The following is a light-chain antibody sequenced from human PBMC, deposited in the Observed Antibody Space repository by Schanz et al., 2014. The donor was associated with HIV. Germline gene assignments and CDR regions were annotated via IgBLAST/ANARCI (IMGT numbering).Light chain of an antibody. CDR3: LHYNDFAST. Sequence: DIQMTQSPSTLSASVGDRITITCRASQSISSWLAWYQQKPGKVPKLLIYAASSSQSGVPSRFSGSGSGTDFTLTISCLQPDDFATYFCLHYNDFASTFGQGTKLEIK. CDR1: QSISSW. CDR2: AAS. J-gene: IGKJ2*01. V-gene: IGKV1-5*01.